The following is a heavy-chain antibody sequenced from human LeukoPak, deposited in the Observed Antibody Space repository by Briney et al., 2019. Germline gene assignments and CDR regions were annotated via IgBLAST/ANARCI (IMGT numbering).Heavy chain of an antibody. J-gene: IGHJ4*02. Sequence: GGSLRLSCAASGFPFSSYEMNWVRQAPGKGLEGVSYISSSGSTIYYADSVKGRFTISRDHAKNSLYLQMTRLRAEDMAVYFCTRVSWRGEIFWGQGTLVSVSS. V-gene: IGHV3-48*03. D-gene: IGHD3-3*01. CDR2: ISSSGSTI. CDR3: TRVSWRGEIF. CDR1: GFPFSSYE.